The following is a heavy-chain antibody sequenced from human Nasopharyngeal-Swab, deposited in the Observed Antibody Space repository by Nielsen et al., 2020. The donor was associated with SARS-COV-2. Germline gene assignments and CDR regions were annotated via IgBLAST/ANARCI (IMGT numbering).Heavy chain of an antibody. CDR3: AKAPRGITMSYFQH. CDR1: GFTFGSYS. J-gene: IGHJ1*01. D-gene: IGHD3-10*02. CDR2: ISGSGGST. Sequence: GGSLRLSCAASGFTFGSYSMNWVRQAPGKGLEWVSAISGSGGSTCYADSVKGRFTISRDNSKNTLYLQMNSLRAEDTAVYYCAKAPRGITMSYFQHWGQGTLVTVSS. V-gene: IGHV3-23*01.